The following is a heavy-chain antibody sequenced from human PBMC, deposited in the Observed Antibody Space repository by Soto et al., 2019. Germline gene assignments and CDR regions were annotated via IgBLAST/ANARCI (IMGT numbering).Heavy chain of an antibody. D-gene: IGHD3-10*01. CDR1: GGTFSSYA. CDR2: IIPIFGTA. CDR3: ASGGVNNMLRGVPHNWFDP. V-gene: IGHV1-69*05. J-gene: IGHJ5*02. Sequence: SVKVSCKASGGTFSSYAISWVRQAPGQGLEWMGGIIPIFGTANYAQKLQGRVTITTDESTSTAYMELSSLRSEDTAVYYCASGGVNNMLRGVPHNWFDPWGQGTLVTVSS.